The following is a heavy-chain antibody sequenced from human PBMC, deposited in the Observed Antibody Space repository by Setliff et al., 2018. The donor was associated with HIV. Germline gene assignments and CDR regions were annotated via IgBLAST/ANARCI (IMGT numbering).Heavy chain of an antibody. D-gene: IGHD3-22*01. CDR2: IIPVFGTA. Sequence: SVKVSCKASGGALSTYAINWVRQAPGQGLEWVGGIIPVFGTANYAQKLEGRVTITADESTSTAYMELSGLSSEDTAVYYCARAAYYDSRDFSDYYYMDVWGTGTTGTVSS. CDR3: ARAAYYDSRDFSDYYYMDV. V-gene: IGHV1-69*13. J-gene: IGHJ6*03. CDR1: GGALSTYA.